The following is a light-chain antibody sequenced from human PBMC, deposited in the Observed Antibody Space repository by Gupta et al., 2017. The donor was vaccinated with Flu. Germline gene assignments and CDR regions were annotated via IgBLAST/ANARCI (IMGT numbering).Light chain of an antibody. CDR1: QSVLYSSDNKNY. Sequence: DIVMTQSPDSLAVSLGERATINCKSSQSVLYSSDNKNYLTWYQQKPGQPPKLLVYWASTRGSGVPDRFTGSGSGTDFTLTISSLQAEDVGVYYCQQYYSGPPSFGGGTKVEIK. CDR3: QQYYSGPPS. J-gene: IGKJ4*01. V-gene: IGKV4-1*01. CDR2: WAS.